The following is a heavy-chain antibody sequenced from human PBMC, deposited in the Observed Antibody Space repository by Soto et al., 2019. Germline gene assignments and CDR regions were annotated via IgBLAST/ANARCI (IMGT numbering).Heavy chain of an antibody. CDR3: ATVPGP. D-gene: IGHD3-10*01. V-gene: IGHV4-30-2*01. CDR1: GGSISSGGYS. Sequence: QLQLHESGSGLVKPSQTLSLTCAVSGGSISSGGYSWSWIRQPPWKGLEWIGYIYHSGSPYYNPSLKSRVNISVDRSKNQFSLKLSSVTAADTAVYYCATVPGPWGQGTLVTVSS. J-gene: IGHJ5*02. CDR2: IYHSGSP.